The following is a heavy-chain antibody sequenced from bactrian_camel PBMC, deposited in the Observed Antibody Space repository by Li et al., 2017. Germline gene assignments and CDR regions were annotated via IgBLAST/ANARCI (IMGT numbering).Heavy chain of an antibody. V-gene: IGHV3S6*01. D-gene: IGHD1*01. J-gene: IGHJ4*01. CDR1: GYTVGDGC. CDR2: IYTDRSVT. Sequence: HVQLVESGGGSVQPGGSLRLSCRVSGYTVGDGCMGWVRQVPGKGREGVASIYTDRSVTYYADSVKGRFTVSKDHAKNILYLQMNSLKEEDTAMYYCAADAPWVNECVVRRTPELGIRGQGTQVTVS.